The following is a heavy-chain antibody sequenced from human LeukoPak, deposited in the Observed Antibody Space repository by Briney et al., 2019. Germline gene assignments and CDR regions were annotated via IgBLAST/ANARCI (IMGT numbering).Heavy chain of an antibody. J-gene: IGHJ6*03. Sequence: GASVKVSCKASGYTFTSYGISWVRQAPGQGLEWMGGIIPIFGTANYAQKFQGRVTITADESTSTAYMELSSLRSEDTAVYYCARGRRVEYQLLYVDYYYMDVWGKGTTVTVSS. CDR3: ARGRRVEYQLLYVDYYYMDV. V-gene: IGHV1-69*13. CDR1: GYTFTSYG. D-gene: IGHD2-2*02. CDR2: IIPIFGTA.